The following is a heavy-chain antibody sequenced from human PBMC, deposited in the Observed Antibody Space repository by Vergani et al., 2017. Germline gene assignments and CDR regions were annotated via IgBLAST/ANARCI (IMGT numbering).Heavy chain of an antibody. D-gene: IGHD1-14*01. CDR3: ARDKRTGSKKPYYYGMDV. CDR2: ISAYNGNT. Sequence: QVQLVQSGAEVKKPGASVKVSCKASGYTFTSYGISWVRQAPGQGLEWMGRISAYNGNTNYAQKLQGRVTMTTDTSSSTAYMELRSLRSDDTAVYYCARDKRTGSKKPYYYGMDVWGQGTTVTVSS. J-gene: IGHJ6*02. V-gene: IGHV1-18*01. CDR1: GYTFTSYG.